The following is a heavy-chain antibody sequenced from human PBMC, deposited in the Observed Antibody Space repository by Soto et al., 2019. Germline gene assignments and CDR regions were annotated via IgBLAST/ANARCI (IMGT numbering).Heavy chain of an antibody. D-gene: IGHD1-1*01. CDR1: GFSLSTSGMR. Sequence: SGPTLVNPTQTLTLTCTFSGFSLSTSGMRVSWIRQPPGKALQWLARIDWDDDKFYTTSLRTRLTISKDTSKNQVVLTMTNMDPVDTATYYCAKTGTDGSWFDPWGQGTLVTVSS. CDR2: IDWDDDK. V-gene: IGHV2-70*04. J-gene: IGHJ5*02. CDR3: AKTGTDGSWFDP.